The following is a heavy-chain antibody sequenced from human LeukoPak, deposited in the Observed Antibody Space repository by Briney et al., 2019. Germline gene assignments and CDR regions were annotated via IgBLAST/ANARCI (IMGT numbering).Heavy chain of an antibody. D-gene: IGHD6-19*01. J-gene: IGHJ4*02. CDR2: INHSGST. CDR1: GGSFSGYY. CDR3: ARLDRGGLHSSGWYRLDY. Sequence: SETLSLTCAVYGGSFSGYYWSWIRQPPGKGLEWIGEINHSGSTNYNPSLKSRVTISVDTSRNQFSLKLSSVTAADTAVYYCARLDRGGLHSSGWYRLDYWGQGTLVTVSS. V-gene: IGHV4-34*01.